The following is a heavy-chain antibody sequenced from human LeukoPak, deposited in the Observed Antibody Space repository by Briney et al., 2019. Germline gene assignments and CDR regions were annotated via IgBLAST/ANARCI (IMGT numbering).Heavy chain of an antibody. CDR2: IKQDGSEK. J-gene: IGHJ6*02. Sequence: GGSLRLSCAASRFTFSSYWMSWVRQAPGKGLEWVANIKQDGSEKYYVDSVKGRFTISRDNAKNSLYLQMNSLRAEDTSVYYYAREIAARGVWGYFHYGMDVWGQGTTVTVSS. CDR1: RFTFSSYW. D-gene: IGHD6-6*01. V-gene: IGHV3-7*01. CDR3: AREIAARGVWGYFHYGMDV.